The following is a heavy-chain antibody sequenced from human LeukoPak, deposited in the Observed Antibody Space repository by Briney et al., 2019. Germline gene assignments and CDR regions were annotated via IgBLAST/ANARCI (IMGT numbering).Heavy chain of an antibody. D-gene: IGHD3-22*01. Sequence: SVKVSCKASGTFTDYSISWLRQAPGQGLEWMGGIIPIFGIANYAQKFQGRVTITADESTSTAYMELSSLRSEDTAVYYCASNYYDSSGYVPDYWGQGTLVTVSS. CDR2: IIPIFGIA. CDR1: GTFTDYS. J-gene: IGHJ4*02. CDR3: ASNYYDSSGYVPDY. V-gene: IGHV1-69*13.